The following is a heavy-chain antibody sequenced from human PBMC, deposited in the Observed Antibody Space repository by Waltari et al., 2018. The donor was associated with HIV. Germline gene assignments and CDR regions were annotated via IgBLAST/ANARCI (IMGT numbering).Heavy chain of an antibody. CDR3: ARGHYDFWSGPGRGWFDP. D-gene: IGHD3-3*01. Sequence: QVQLQESGPGLVKPSQTLSLTCTVSGGSISSGSYYWSWIRQPAGKGLEWIGRIYTSGSTNYNPSLKSRVTISVDTSKNQFSLKLSSVTAADTAVYYCARGHYDFWSGPGRGWFDPWGQGTLVTVSS. CDR1: GGSISSGSYY. CDR2: IYTSGST. J-gene: IGHJ5*02. V-gene: IGHV4-61*02.